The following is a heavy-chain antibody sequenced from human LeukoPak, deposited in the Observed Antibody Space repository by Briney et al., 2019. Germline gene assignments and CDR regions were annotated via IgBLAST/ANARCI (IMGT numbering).Heavy chain of an antibody. CDR1: GFTFSGYW. D-gene: IGHD6-13*01. V-gene: IGHV3-7*01. CDR2: INQDGSEK. Sequence: GGSLRLSCAASGFTFSGYWMSWVRQAPGKGLEWVANINQDGSEKYYVDPVKGRFTISRDNAKNSLFLQMGSLRVEDTAVYYCARESTAGYNSSWYGFRNWGRGTLVSVSS. CDR3: ARESTAGYNSSWYGFRN. J-gene: IGHJ1*01.